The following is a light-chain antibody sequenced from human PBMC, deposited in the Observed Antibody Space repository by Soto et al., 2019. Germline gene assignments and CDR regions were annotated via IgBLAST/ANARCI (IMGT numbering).Light chain of an antibody. CDR1: QSVSNN. CDR3: QQYNNWPPWT. Sequence: EIVMTQSPATLSVSPGERATLSCRASQSVSNNLAWYQQKAGQAPRLLIYGASTRATGIPARFSGSGSGTEFTLTISSLLSEDFAVYYCQQYNNWPPWTFGQGTKVEIK. V-gene: IGKV3-15*01. J-gene: IGKJ1*01. CDR2: GAS.